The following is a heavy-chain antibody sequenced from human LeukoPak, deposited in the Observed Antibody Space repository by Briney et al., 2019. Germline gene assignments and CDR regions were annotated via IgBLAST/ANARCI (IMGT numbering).Heavy chain of an antibody. V-gene: IGHV5-51*01. Sequence: GESLKISCKASRYSFTNNWIGWVRQMPGKGLEWMAIIHPGHSDIRYSPSFEGQVTISADKSISTSYLQWSSLKASDSAMYYCANFYGDKNSDFAYWGQGTLVTVSS. CDR2: IHPGHSDI. J-gene: IGHJ4*02. D-gene: IGHD4-23*01. CDR3: ANFYGDKNSDFAY. CDR1: RYSFTNNW.